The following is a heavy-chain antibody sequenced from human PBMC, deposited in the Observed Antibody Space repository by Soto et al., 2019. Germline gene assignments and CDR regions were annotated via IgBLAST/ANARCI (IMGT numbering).Heavy chain of an antibody. D-gene: IGHD3-3*01. CDR2: VKSKAAGGTA. Sequence: GLSLRLCWAASGCNIINLWMRWVSKAQGKGLEWVGRVKSKAAGGTADYAAPVKGRFTVSRDDSKNTQYLQMNSLKMEDTAVYYCNSYPDFWGGHTPLWGQGTLVTVSS. CDR3: NSYPDFWGGHTPL. CDR1: GCNIINLW. V-gene: IGHV3-15*01. J-gene: IGHJ4*02.